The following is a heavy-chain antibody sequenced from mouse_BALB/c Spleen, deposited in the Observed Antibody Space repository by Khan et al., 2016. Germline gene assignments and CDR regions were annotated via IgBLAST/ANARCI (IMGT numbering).Heavy chain of an antibody. CDR3: AREATVEGFAY. CDR1: GYSITSGYS. V-gene: IGHV3-1*02. Sequence: EVQLQESGPDLVKPSQSLSLTCTVTGYSITSGYSWHWIWQFPGNKLEWMGYIHYSGSTNYNPSLKSRISITRDTSKNQFFLQLNSVTTEDTATYYCAREATVEGFAYWGQGTLVTVSA. CDR2: IHYSGST. D-gene: IGHD1-1*01. J-gene: IGHJ3*01.